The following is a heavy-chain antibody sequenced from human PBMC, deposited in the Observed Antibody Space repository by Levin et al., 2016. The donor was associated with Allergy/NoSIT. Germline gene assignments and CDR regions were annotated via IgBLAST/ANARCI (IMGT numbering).Heavy chain of an antibody. CDR2: INPTTGGI. V-gene: IGHV1-46*01. CDR1: GYTFTNYY. D-gene: IGHD6-19*01. J-gene: IGHJ4*02. Sequence: ASVKVSCKTSGYTFTNYYIHWVRQAPGQGLEWMGIINPTTGGITYVQKFQGRVTMTRDTSTSTVYMDLSSLRSGDTAVYYCARPQSVYSSGWGYFDYWGQGTLVTVSS. CDR3: ARPQSVYSSGWGYFDY.